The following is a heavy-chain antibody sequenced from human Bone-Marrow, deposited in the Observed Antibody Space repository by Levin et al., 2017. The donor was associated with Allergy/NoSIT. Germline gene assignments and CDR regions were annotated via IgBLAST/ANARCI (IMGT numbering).Heavy chain of an antibody. CDR2: IYPGDSET. J-gene: IGHJ5*02. Sequence: GESLKISCKGSGYSFTNYWIGWVRQMPGKGLEWMGIIYPGDSETRYSPSFQGQVTISADKSITTAYLQWSSLKASDTAMYYCASLSSSWYYHWGQGTLVTVSS. V-gene: IGHV5-51*01. CDR1: GYSFTNYW. D-gene: IGHD6-13*01. CDR3: ASLSSSWYYH.